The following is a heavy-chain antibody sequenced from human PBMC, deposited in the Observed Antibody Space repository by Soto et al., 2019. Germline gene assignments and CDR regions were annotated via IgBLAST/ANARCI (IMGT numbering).Heavy chain of an antibody. CDR1: GGTFSSYA. J-gene: IGHJ6*02. V-gene: IGHV1-69*01. Sequence: QVQLVQSGAEVTKPGSSVKVSCKASGGTFSSYAISWVRQAPGQGLEWMGGIIPIFGTANYAQKFQGRVTITADESTSTAYMELSSLRSEDTVVYYCARDPRYDFWSDYYYCMDVWGRGTTVTVSS. CDR2: IIPIFGTA. D-gene: IGHD3-3*01. CDR3: ARDPRYDFWSDYYYCMDV.